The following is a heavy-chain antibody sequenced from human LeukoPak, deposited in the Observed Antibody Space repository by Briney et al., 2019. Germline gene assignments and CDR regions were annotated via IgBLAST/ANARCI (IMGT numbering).Heavy chain of an antibody. J-gene: IGHJ3*02. Sequence: GGSLRLSCAASGFTFSSYSMNWVRQAPGKGLEWVSSISSSSSYIYYADSVKGRFTISRDNAKNSLYLQMNSLRAEDAAVYYCAKANIAVAGTWDAFDIWGQGTMVTVSS. CDR3: AKANIAVAGTWDAFDI. CDR2: ISSSSSYI. D-gene: IGHD6-19*01. CDR1: GFTFSSYS. V-gene: IGHV3-21*04.